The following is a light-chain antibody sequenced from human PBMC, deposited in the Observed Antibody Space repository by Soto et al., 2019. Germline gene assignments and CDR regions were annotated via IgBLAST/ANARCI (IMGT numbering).Light chain of an antibody. CDR2: GAS. CDR1: QTVLTN. CDR3: QQYNNWPIT. Sequence: EIVMTQSPATPSVSPGERATLSCRASQTVLTNLAWYQQKPGQAPRLLIYGASTRATGIPARFSGSGSGTEFTLTISSLQSEDFAVYYCQQYNNWPITFGQGTRLEIK. J-gene: IGKJ5*01. V-gene: IGKV3-15*01.